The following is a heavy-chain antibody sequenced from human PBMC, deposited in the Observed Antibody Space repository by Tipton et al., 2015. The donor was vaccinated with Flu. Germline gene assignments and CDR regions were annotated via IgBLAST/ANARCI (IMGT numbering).Heavy chain of an antibody. Sequence: LRLSCTISGGSISSSSFYWGWIRQSPGKGLEWIGSMYYSGSTYYNPSLKSRVTISVDTSKNQFSLELSSVTAADTAVYYCARLSSNWYHQLDNWGQGALVTVSS. CDR3: ARLSSNWYHQLDN. CDR2: MYYSGST. CDR1: GGSISSSSFY. V-gene: IGHV4-39*07. D-gene: IGHD6-13*01. J-gene: IGHJ4*02.